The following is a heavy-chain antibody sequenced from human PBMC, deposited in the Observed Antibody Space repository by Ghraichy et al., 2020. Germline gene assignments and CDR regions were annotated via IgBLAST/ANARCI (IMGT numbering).Heavy chain of an antibody. CDR1: GFTFSSYW. D-gene: IGHD3-16*01. V-gene: IGHV3-7*03. CDR3: AREGRGGFDN. CDR2: IRQDGNKK. J-gene: IGHJ4*02. Sequence: GVLHISCAASGFTFSSYWMSWVRQSPGRGLEWVANIRQDGNKKEYVDSVEGRSTISRDNAKNSLYLQMNFLRAEDTAVYYCAREGRGGFDNWGQGTLVTVSS.